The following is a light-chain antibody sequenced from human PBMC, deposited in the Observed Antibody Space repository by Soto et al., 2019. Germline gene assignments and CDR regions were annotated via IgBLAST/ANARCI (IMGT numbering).Light chain of an antibody. CDR2: AAS. CDR3: QQANSFPFT. J-gene: IGKJ4*01. Sequence: DIQMTQSPSSVSASVGDRVTITCRASQGINSWLAWYQQKPGKAPELLIYAASSLQSGVPSRFSGSGSGTDFTLTISSLQPEDFATYYCQQANSFPFTFGGGTKVEIK. CDR1: QGINSW. V-gene: IGKV1-12*01.